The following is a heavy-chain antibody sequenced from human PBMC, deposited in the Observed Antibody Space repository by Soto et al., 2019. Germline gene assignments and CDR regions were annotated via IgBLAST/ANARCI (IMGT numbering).Heavy chain of an antibody. J-gene: IGHJ6*02. D-gene: IGHD2-21*02. CDR3: ARVTGMDV. Sequence: NPSETLSLTCAVYGGSFSGYYWSWIRQPPGKGLEWIGEISHSGSTNYNPSLKRRVTISVDTSKKQFSLNLSSVTAADTAVYYCARVTGMDVWGQGTTVTVSS. CDR1: GGSFSGYY. CDR2: ISHSGST. V-gene: IGHV4-34*01.